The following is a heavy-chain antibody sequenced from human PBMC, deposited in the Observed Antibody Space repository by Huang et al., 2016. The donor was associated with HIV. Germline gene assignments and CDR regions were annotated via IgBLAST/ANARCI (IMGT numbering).Heavy chain of an antibody. Sequence: QVQLQQWGAGLLKPSETLSLTCAVYGGSFSGYYWSWIRQYPGKGLEWIGEINHSGSTNYNPSLKSRLTISVYTSKNQFSLKLSSVTAADTAVYYCARERMMSWLDDHDAFDIWGQGTMVTVSS. D-gene: IGHD1-1*01. J-gene: IGHJ3*02. CDR1: GGSFSGYY. CDR3: ARERMMSWLDDHDAFDI. V-gene: IGHV4-34*01. CDR2: INHSGST.